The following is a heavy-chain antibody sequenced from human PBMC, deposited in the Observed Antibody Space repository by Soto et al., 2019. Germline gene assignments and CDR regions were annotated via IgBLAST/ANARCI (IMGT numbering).Heavy chain of an antibody. D-gene: IGHD1-20*01. CDR3: ARGGTIYNWNHGFDF. J-gene: IGHJ4*02. Sequence: SETLSLTCSVSGASISQYYWNWIRQPPGKGLEWIGYDHVTESSSYNPSLKSRVAISVDTSRNQISLRLSSVTAADTAVYYCARGGTIYNWNHGFDFWGQGSLVTVSS. V-gene: IGHV4-59*01. CDR2: DHVTESS. CDR1: GASISQYY.